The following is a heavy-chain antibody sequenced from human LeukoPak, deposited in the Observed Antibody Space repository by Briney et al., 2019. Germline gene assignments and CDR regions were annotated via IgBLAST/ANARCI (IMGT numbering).Heavy chain of an antibody. Sequence: PSETLSLTCAVYGGSFSGYYWSWIRQPPGKGLEWIGEINHSGSTNYNPSLKSRVTISVDTSKNQFSLKLSSVTAADTAVYYCARGRNYYGSGMGDYWGQGTLVTVSS. V-gene: IGHV4-34*01. CDR2: INHSGST. D-gene: IGHD3-10*01. CDR3: ARGRNYYGSGMGDY. CDR1: GGSFSGYY. J-gene: IGHJ4*02.